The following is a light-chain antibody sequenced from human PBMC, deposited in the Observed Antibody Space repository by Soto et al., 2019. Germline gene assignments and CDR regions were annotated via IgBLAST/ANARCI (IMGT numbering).Light chain of an antibody. Sequence: PVTPGESVSICVSSSNTLLHSNGYNYLDRYLQKPGQSPQLLIYLGSNRASGVPDRFIGSGSGAEVTLMISCVEPEDVGVYYCGQGLEAPRVGGGTKVHI. CDR2: LGS. J-gene: IGKJ4*01. CDR3: GQGLEAPR. V-gene: IGKV2-28*01. CDR1: NTLLHSNGYNY.